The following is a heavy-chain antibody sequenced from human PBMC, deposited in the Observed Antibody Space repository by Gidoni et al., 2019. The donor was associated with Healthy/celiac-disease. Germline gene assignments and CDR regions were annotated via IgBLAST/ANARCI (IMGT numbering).Heavy chain of an antibody. CDR2: ISWNSGSI. CDR1: GFTFDDYA. J-gene: IGHJ6*03. CDR3: AKVVPAAQSKYYYYYYMDV. Sequence: EVQLVESGGGLVQPGRSLRLSCAASGFTFDDYAMHWVRQAPGKGLEWVSGISWNSGSIGYADSVKGRFTISRDNAKNSLYLQMNSLRAEDTVLYYCAKVVPAAQSKYYYYYYMDVWGKGTTVTVSS. D-gene: IGHD2-2*01. V-gene: IGHV3-9*01.